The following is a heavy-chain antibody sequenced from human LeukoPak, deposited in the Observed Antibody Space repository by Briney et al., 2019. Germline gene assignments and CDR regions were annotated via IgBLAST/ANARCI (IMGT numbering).Heavy chain of an antibody. Sequence: ASVKVSCKASGYTFTGYYMHWVRQAPGQGLEWMGWINPNSGATNYAQKFQGRVTMTRDTSISTAYMELSRLRSDDTAVFYCARDAAWTRAFDIWGQGTMVTVSS. CDR1: GYTFTGYY. V-gene: IGHV1-2*02. CDR3: ARDAAWTRAFDI. J-gene: IGHJ3*02. CDR2: INPNSGAT. D-gene: IGHD1-1*01.